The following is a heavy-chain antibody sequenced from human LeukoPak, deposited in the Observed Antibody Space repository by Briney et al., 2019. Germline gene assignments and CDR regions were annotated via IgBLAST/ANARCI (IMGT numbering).Heavy chain of an antibody. CDR1: GFTFSSYS. Sequence: GGSLRLSCVGSGFTFSSYSMNWVRQAPGKGLEWVSSISGSSSYIYYADSVKGRFTISRDNAKNSLYLQMNSLRAEDTAVYYCARGSLLGYSYVKNAFDIWGQGTMVTVSS. D-gene: IGHD5-18*01. V-gene: IGHV3-21*01. CDR3: ARGSLLGYSYVKNAFDI. CDR2: ISGSSSYI. J-gene: IGHJ3*02.